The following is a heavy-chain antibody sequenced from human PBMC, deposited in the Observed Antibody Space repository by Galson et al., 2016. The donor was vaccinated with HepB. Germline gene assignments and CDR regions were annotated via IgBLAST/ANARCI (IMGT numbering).Heavy chain of an antibody. CDR2: IYYSGST. V-gene: IGHV4-61*01. CDR1: GGSVSSAYY. D-gene: IGHD6-19*01. Sequence: SETLSLTCTVSGGSVSSAYYWSWIRQPPGKGLEWIGYIYYSGSTNYNPSLKSRVTISVDTSKNQFSLKLSSVTAADTAVYYCARDRNSGWYFGWGQGALVTVSS. J-gene: IGHJ4*02. CDR3: ARDRNSGWYFG.